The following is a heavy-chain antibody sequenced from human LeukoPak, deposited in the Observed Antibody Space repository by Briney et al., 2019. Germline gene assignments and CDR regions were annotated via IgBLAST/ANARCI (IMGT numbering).Heavy chain of an antibody. J-gene: IGHJ6*03. CDR2: IRYDGSNK. D-gene: IGHD3-10*01. CDR1: GFTFSSYG. Sequence: GGSLRLSCAVSGFTFSSYGMHWVRQAPGKGLEWVAFIRYDGSNKYCADSVKGRFTISRDNSKNTLYLQMNSLRAEDTAVYYCAKDGPRVPRFGELRYYYYMDVWGKGTTVTISS. V-gene: IGHV3-30*02. CDR3: AKDGPRVPRFGELRYYYYMDV.